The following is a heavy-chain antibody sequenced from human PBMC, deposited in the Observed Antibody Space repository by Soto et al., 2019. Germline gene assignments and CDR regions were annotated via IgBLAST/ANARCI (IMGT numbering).Heavy chain of an antibody. V-gene: IGHV1-18*01. CDR3: AATGGHYFGLDV. Sequence: QAQLVQSGSEVKRRGASVKVSCRCSENTFTYYGINWVRQAPGQGLEWLGWISGYNANTKDAQKFQDRVTMTADTSTRTAYLEVRSLTSDDSGIYFCAATGGHYFGLDVWGQGTTVTVSS. CDR2: ISGYNANT. CDR1: ENTFTYYG. J-gene: IGHJ6*02. D-gene: IGHD2-8*02.